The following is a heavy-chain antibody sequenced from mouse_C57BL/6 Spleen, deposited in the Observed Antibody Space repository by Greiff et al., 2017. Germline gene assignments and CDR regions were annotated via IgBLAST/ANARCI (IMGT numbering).Heavy chain of an antibody. D-gene: IGHD3-3*01. V-gene: IGHV1-12*01. CDR3: ARGGQPWVDY. J-gene: IGHJ4*01. Sequence: QVQLQQSGAELVRPGASVKMSCKASGYTFTSSNMHWVKQTPRQGLEWIGAIYPGNGDTSYNQKFKGKATLTVDKSSSTAYMQLSSLTSEDSAVYFCARGGQPWVDYWGQGTSVTVSS. CDR1: GYTFTSSN. CDR2: IYPGNGDT.